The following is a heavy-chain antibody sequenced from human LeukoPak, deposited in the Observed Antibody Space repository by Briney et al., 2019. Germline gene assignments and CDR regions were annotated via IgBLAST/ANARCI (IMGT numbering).Heavy chain of an antibody. CDR3: ARDEEVQLERRFDY. CDR2: INPNSGGT. V-gene: IGHV1-2*06. Sequence: ASVKVSCKASGYTFTGYYMHWVRQAPGQGLEWMGRINPNSGGTNYAQKFQGRVTMTGDTSISTAYMELSRLRSDDTAVYYCARDEEVQLERRFDYWGQGTLVTVSS. J-gene: IGHJ4*02. CDR1: GYTFTGYY. D-gene: IGHD1-1*01.